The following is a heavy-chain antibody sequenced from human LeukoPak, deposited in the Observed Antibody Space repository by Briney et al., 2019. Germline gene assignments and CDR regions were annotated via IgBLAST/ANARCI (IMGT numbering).Heavy chain of an antibody. V-gene: IGHV3-21*01. Sequence: GGSLRPSCAAPGFTSSSYSMNWVRQAPGKGLEWVSSISSSSSYIYYADSVKGRFTISKDNDKNSLYLQMNSLRAEDTAVYYGARESTASGMDVWRQGTTVTVSS. CDR1: GFTSSSYS. D-gene: IGHD2-8*02. CDR3: ARESTASGMDV. CDR2: ISSSSSYI. J-gene: IGHJ6*02.